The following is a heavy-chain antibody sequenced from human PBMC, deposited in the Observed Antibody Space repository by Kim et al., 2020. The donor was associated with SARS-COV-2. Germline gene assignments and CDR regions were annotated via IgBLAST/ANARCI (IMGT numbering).Heavy chain of an antibody. CDR3: ARAHPEYSSSWENFDY. D-gene: IGHD6-13*01. CDR1: GGSISSYY. J-gene: IGHJ4*02. V-gene: IGHV4-59*13. Sequence: SETLSLTCTVSGGSISSYYWSWIRQPPGKGLEWIGYIYYSGSTNYNPSLRSRVTISVDTSKNQCSLKLSSVTAANTAVYYCARAHPEYSSSWENFDYWGQGTLVTVSS. CDR2: IYYSGST.